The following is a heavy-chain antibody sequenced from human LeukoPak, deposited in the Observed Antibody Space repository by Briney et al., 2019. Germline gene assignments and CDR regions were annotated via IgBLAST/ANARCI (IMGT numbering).Heavy chain of an antibody. D-gene: IGHD3-22*01. CDR1: GFTFSSYG. CDR3: ARGGRPWYYDSSGYYQREFDY. CDR2: IWYDGSNK. J-gene: IGHJ4*02. V-gene: IGHV3-33*01. Sequence: GGSLRLSCAASGFTFSSYGMHWVRQAPGKGLEWVAVIWYDGSNKYYAASVKGRFTISRDNSKNTLYLQMNSLRAEDTAVYSCARGGRPWYYDSSGYYQREFDYWGQGTLVTVSS.